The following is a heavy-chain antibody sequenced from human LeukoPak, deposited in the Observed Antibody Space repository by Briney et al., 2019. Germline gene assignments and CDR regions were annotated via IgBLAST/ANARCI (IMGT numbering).Heavy chain of an antibody. CDR3: ARCGSGSYSHFDY. V-gene: IGHV3-23*01. J-gene: IGHJ4*02. Sequence: PGGSLRLSCAASGFTFSSYAMRWVRQAPGKGLEWVSAVTGSGGTTYYADSVKGRFTISRDNSKNTLYLQMNSLRAEDTAVYYCARCGSGSYSHFDYWGQGTLVTVSS. D-gene: IGHD3-10*01. CDR2: VTGSGGTT. CDR1: GFTFSSYA.